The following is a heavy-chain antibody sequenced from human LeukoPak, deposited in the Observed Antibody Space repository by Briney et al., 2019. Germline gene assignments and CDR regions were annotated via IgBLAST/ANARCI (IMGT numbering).Heavy chain of an antibody. CDR3: ARAHAPTFYYYGMDV. CDR1: GFTFSSYA. CDR2: ISGSGGST. J-gene: IGHJ6*02. V-gene: IGHV3-23*01. Sequence: PGGSLRLSCAASGFTFSSYAMSWVRQAPGKGLEWVSAISGSGGSTYYADSVKGRFTISRENAKNSLYLQMNSLRAGDTAVYYCARAHAPTFYYYGMDVWGQGTTVTVSS.